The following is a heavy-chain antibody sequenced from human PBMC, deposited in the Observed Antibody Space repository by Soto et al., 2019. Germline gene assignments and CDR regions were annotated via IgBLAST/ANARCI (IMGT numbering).Heavy chain of an antibody. CDR2: INAGNGNT. V-gene: IGHV1-3*01. D-gene: IGHD1-26*01. J-gene: IGHJ4*02. CDR3: ARVSVGGSYYCY. Sequence: ASAKVSCKASGYTFTSYAMHWVRQAPGQRLEWMGWINAGNGNTKYSQKFQGRVTITRDTSASTAYMELSSLRSEDTAVYYCARVSVGGSYYCYWGQGTLVTVSS. CDR1: GYTFTSYA.